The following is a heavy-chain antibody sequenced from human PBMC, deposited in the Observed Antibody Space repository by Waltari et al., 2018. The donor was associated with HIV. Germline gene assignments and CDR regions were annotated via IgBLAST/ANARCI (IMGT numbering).Heavy chain of an antibody. D-gene: IGHD5-18*01. Sequence: EVQLVESGGGLVQPGGSLRLSCVASGFTFSTHWMHWVRQVPGKGLVWVSRIDADGRSTAYASSVKGRFTISRDNAQNTLFLQMNSLRAEDTAVYYCARVKYSYGFDYWGQGTLVTVSS. CDR3: ARVKYSYGFDY. J-gene: IGHJ4*02. CDR2: IDADGRST. V-gene: IGHV3-74*01. CDR1: GFTFSTHW.